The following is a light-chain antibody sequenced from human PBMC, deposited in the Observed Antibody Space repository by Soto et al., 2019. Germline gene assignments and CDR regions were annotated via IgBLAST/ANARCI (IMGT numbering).Light chain of an antibody. J-gene: IGKJ3*01. Sequence: EIVLTQSPGTLSLSPGERATLSCRASQSVSYYLAWYQQKPGQAPRLLIYDASNRATGIPGRFSGSGSGTDFTLTISSLEPEDFAVYYCQQRSNWPLTFGPGTKVDI. CDR3: QQRSNWPLT. CDR1: QSVSYY. CDR2: DAS. V-gene: IGKV3-11*01.